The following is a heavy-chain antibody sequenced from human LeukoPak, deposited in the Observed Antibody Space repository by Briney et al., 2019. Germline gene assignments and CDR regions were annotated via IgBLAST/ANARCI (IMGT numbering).Heavy chain of an antibody. D-gene: IGHD3-3*01. CDR3: ATLGPAYYDAYYYYMDV. Sequence: GGSPRLSCAASIFSVSSNHMSWVRQAPGKGLEWVSTIYTGGTTYYADSVKGRFIISRDDSKNTLYLQVNNLRAEDTAVYYCATLGPAYYDAYYYYMDVWGKGTTVTASS. CDR2: IYTGGTT. J-gene: IGHJ6*03. V-gene: IGHV3-53*01. CDR1: IFSVSSNH.